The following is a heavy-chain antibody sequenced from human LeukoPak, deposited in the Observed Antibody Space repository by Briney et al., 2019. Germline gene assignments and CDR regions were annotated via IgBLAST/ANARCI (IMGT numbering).Heavy chain of an antibody. V-gene: IGHV3-53*05. D-gene: IGHD6-13*01. CDR3: ARTGGSSWYYFDY. CDR2: IYGGGST. Sequence: FXXXSXXMGXVXQXPXXXXXXXSVIYGGGSTYYADSVKGRFTISRDTSKNTLYLQMNSLRAEDTAVYYCARTGGSSWYYFDYWGQGALVTVSS. CDR1: FXXXSXX. J-gene: IGHJ4*02.